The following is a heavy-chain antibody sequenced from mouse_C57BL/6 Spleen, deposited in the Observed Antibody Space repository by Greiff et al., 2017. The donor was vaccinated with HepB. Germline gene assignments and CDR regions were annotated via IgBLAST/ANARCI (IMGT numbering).Heavy chain of an antibody. CDR2: SRNKANDYTT. Sequence: EVNLVESGGGLVQSGRSLRLSCATSGFTFSDFYMEWVRQAPGKGLEWIAASRNKANDYTTEYSASVKGRFIVSRDTSQSILYLQMNALRAEDTAIYYCARDAGWSGYFDVWGTGTTVTVSS. J-gene: IGHJ1*03. D-gene: IGHD1-1*02. V-gene: IGHV7-1*01. CDR3: ARDAGWSGYFDV. CDR1: GFTFSDFY.